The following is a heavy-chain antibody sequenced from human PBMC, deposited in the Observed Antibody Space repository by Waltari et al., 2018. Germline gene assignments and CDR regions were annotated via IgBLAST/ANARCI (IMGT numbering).Heavy chain of an antibody. D-gene: IGHD6-6*01. CDR3: EVSSSSFGNY. V-gene: IGHV3-23*01. CDR2: ISGSGDSV. Sequence: EVKLLQSGGDLVQPGGSLRLSCAASGFTFSNYAMDWVRQAPGEGLEWVSSISGSGDSVDSADSVKGRFTTSRDNSKNIMYLQMNSLRVEDTALYYCEVSSSSFGNYWGQGALVTV. CDR1: GFTFSNYA. J-gene: IGHJ4*02.